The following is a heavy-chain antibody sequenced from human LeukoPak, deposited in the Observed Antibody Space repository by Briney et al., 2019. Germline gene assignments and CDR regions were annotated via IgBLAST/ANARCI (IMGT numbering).Heavy chain of an antibody. CDR2: ISSSSSTI. CDR3: ASPRRMEMRGVLRFLEWFPVLDY. Sequence: GGSLRLSCAASGFTFSSYSMNWVRQAPGKGLEWVSYISSSSSTIYYADSVKGRFTISRDNSKNTLYLQMNSLRAEDTAVYYCASPRRMEMRGVLRFLEWFPVLDYWGQGTLVTVSS. V-gene: IGHV3-48*01. D-gene: IGHD3-3*01. CDR1: GFTFSSYS. J-gene: IGHJ4*02.